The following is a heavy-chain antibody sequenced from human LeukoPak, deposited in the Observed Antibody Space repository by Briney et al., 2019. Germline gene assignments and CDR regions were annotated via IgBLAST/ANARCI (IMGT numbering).Heavy chain of an antibody. CDR3: ASEGTSTRPDDAFDI. CDR1: GYTFTNYY. D-gene: IGHD2/OR15-2a*01. V-gene: IGHV1-46*01. CDR2: INPSGGSR. J-gene: IGHJ3*02. Sequence: RASVKVSCKASGYTFTNYYIHWVRQAPGQGLEWMGIINPSGGSRSYAREFQGRVTMTSDTSTSTFYMELFSLRSEDTAFYYCASEGTSTRPDDAFDIWGQGTMVTVSS.